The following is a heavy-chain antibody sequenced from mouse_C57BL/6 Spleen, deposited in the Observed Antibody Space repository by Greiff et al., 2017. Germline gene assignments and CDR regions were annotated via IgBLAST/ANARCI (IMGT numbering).Heavy chain of an antibody. V-gene: IGHV1-18*01. CDR3: ARSRDYDAWFAY. CDR1: GYTFTDYN. CDR2: INPNNGGT. D-gene: IGHD2-4*01. Sequence: VQLQQSGPELVKPGASVKIPCKASGYTFTDYNLDWVKQSHGKSLEWIGDINPNNGGTIYNQKFKGKATLTVDKSSSTAYMELRSLTSEDTAVYYCARSRDYDAWFAYWGQGTLVTVSA. J-gene: IGHJ3*01.